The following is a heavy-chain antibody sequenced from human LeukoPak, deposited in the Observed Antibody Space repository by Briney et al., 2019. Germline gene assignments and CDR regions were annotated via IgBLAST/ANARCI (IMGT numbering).Heavy chain of an antibody. CDR3: ARDSPYSSSWYSSDAFDI. V-gene: IGHV1-18*01. CDR2: ISAYNGNT. Sequence: GASVKVSXXXXXXXXXSYGISWVRQAXGQGLEWMGWISAYNGNTNYAQKLQGRVTMTTDTSTSTAYMELRRLRSDDTAVYYCARDSPYSSSWYSSDAFDIWGQGTMVTVSS. D-gene: IGHD6-13*01. J-gene: IGHJ3*02. CDR1: XXXXXSYG.